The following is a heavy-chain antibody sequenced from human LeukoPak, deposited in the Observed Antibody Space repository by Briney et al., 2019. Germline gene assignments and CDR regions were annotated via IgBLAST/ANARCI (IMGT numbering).Heavy chain of an antibody. V-gene: IGHV1-69*13. CDR2: IIPIFGTA. CDR3: AREFGAYYDSSGYSDY. CDR1: GGTFSSYA. D-gene: IGHD3-22*01. Sequence: GASVKVSCKASGGTFSSYAISWVRQAPGQGLEWMGGIIPIFGTANYAQKFQGRVTITADESTSTAYMELSSLRSEDTAVYYCAREFGAYYDSSGYSDYWGQGTLVTVSS. J-gene: IGHJ4*02.